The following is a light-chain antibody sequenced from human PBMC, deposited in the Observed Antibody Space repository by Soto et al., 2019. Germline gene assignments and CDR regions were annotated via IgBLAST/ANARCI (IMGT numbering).Light chain of an antibody. CDR3: AAWDDSLDGVV. J-gene: IGLJ2*01. CDR1: SSNIATNT. Sequence: QLVLTQPPSASGTPGQRVTISCSGSSSNIATNTVNWYQQVPGAAPKLLASSSNQRPSGVPDRFSGSKSGTSASLAISGLQSEDEAEYYCAAWDDSLDGVVFGGGTKVTVL. V-gene: IGLV1-44*01. CDR2: SSN.